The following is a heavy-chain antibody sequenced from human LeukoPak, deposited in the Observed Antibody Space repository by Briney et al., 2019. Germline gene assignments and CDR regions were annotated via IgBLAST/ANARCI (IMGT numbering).Heavy chain of an antibody. CDR3: AREGPVATGAFDI. V-gene: IGHV3-53*01. CDR1: GFTVSSNY. D-gene: IGHD5-12*01. J-gene: IGHJ3*02. CDR2: IYSVGST. Sequence: GGSLRLSCAASGFTVSSNYMTWVRQAPGKGLEWVSVIYSVGSTYYADSVEGRFTISRDNSKNTLYLQMNSLRPKDTAVYYCAREGPVATGAFDIWDQGTVVTVSS.